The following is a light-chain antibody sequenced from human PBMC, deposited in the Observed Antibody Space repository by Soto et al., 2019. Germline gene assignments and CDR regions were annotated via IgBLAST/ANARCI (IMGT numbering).Light chain of an antibody. J-gene: IGKJ5*01. CDR3: QQYESLPLT. Sequence: DIQMTQSPTSVSASVGDRVVITCQSSQRISTYLSWYQQKPGKAPKLLIYDASDLETGVPSRFSGSGSGTGFTFTISSLQPEDFATYYCQQYESLPLTFGQGTRLEIK. V-gene: IGKV1-33*01. CDR1: QRISTY. CDR2: DAS.